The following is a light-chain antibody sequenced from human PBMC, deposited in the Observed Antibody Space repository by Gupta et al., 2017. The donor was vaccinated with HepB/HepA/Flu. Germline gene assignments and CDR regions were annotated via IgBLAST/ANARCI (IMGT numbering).Light chain of an antibody. J-gene: IGLJ1*01. CDR3: QESVSSRKSTYV. Sequence: SYVLSPPPSVSVAPGPTTRITCRDNNIGSKSVHWYQQKPGPAAVQVIYYDSHRRSGRPARRVGSNTGGTATLTISMVVDDDEAGDYYQESVSSRKSTYVFGTGTTVTVL. V-gene: IGLV3-21*04. CDR1: NIGSKS. CDR2: YDS.